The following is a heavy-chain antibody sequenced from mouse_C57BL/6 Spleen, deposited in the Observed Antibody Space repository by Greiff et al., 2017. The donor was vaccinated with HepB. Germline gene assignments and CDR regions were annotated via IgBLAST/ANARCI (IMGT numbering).Heavy chain of an antibody. CDR3: AGGYFDD. CDR2: ISSGSSTI. CDR1: GFTFSDYG. V-gene: IGHV5-17*01. J-gene: IGHJ2*01. Sequence: DVHLVESGGGLVKPGGSLKLSCAASGFTFSDYGMHWVRQTPEKGLEWVAYISSGSSTIYYADTVKGRFTISRDNAKNTLFLQMTSLRSEDTAMYYCAGGYFDDWGQGTTLTVSS.